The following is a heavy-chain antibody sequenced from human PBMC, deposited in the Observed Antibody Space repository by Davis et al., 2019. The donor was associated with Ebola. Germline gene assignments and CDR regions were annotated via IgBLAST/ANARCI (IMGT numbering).Heavy chain of an antibody. V-gene: IGHV3-48*01. Sequence: GGSLRLSCAASGFTFSSYSMNWVRQAPGKGLEWVSYISSSSSTIYYADSVKGRFTISRDNSKNTLYLQMNSLRAEDTAVYYCAKDFGYEVPYAMDVWGQGTTVTVSS. J-gene: IGHJ6*02. CDR1: GFTFSSYS. CDR3: AKDFGYEVPYAMDV. CDR2: ISSSSSTI. D-gene: IGHD2-15*01.